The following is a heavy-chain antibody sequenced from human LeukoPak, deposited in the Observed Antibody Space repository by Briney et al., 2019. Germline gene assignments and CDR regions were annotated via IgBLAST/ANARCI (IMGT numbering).Heavy chain of an antibody. CDR1: LFTFRSNR. CDR3: AREYYYGSGSYYNGY. CDR2: INQDGREK. J-gene: IGHJ4*02. Sequence: PRGSLRLSCAASLFTFRSNRMSWGRQAPEKGLEWVANINQDGREKSYVDSVKGRFTISRDNPNNSFYLQMNSLRAEDTAVYYCAREYYYGSGSYYNGYWGQGTLVTVSS. D-gene: IGHD3-10*01. V-gene: IGHV3-7*04.